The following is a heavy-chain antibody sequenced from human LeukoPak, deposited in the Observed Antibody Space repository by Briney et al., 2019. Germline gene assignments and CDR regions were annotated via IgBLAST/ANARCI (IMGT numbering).Heavy chain of an antibody. D-gene: IGHD2-15*01. CDR3: ARGTGRTYYFDY. CDR1: GGSFSGYY. V-gene: IGHV4-34*01. J-gene: IGHJ4*02. CDR2: INHSGST. Sequence: SETLSLTCAVYGGSFSGYYWSWIRQPPGKGLEWIGEINHSGSTNYNPSLKSRVTISVDTSKNQFPLKLSSVTAADTAVYYCARGTGRTYYFDYWGQGTLVTVSS.